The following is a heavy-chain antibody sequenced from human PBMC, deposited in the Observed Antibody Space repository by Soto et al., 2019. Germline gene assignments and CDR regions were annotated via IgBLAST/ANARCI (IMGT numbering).Heavy chain of an antibody. CDR2: IIHSEST. D-gene: IGHD1-26*01. CDR3: ARQRPTDGRWEFANYYGMDV. Sequence: SETLSLTCAVYGGSFSAYYWSWVRQPPGKGLEWIGEIIHSESTKYNPSLKSRVTISVDTSKNQFSLKLSSVTAADTAVYYCARQRPTDGRWEFANYYGMDVWGQGTPVTV. V-gene: IGHV4-34*12. J-gene: IGHJ6*02. CDR1: GGSFSAYY.